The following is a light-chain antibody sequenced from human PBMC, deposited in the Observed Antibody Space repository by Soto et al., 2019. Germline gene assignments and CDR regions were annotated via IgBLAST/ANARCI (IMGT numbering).Light chain of an antibody. J-gene: IGLJ1*01. CDR3: SSYTSSSTLYV. CDR2: EVS. V-gene: IGLV2-14*01. Sequence: QSALTQPASVSGSPGQSITISCTGTRSDVGGYKYVSWYQQHPGKAPKRMIYEVSNRPSGVSNRFSGSKSGNTASLTISGLQAEDEADYYCSSYTSSSTLYVFGTGTKVTVL. CDR1: RSDVGGYKY.